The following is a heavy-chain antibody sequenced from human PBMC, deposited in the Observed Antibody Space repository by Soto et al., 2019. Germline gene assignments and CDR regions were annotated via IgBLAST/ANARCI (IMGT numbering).Heavy chain of an antibody. D-gene: IGHD4-17*01. CDR1: GYTFTSYA. V-gene: IGHV1-3*04. CDR3: ARGRSAVTTFYFDF. J-gene: IGHJ4*02. CDR2: INTANGST. Sequence: QGQVVQSGAEVKKPGASVKVSCKASGYTFTSYAMHWVRQAPGQRLEWMGWINTANGSTIYSQKFQGRVTITRDTSASTAYMELSSLRSEDTAVYYCARGRSAVTTFYFDFWGQGTLVTVSS.